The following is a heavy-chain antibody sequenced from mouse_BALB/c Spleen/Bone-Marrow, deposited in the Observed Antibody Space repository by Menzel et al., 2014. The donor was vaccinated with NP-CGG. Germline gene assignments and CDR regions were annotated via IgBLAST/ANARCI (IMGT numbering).Heavy chain of an antibody. CDR1: GFTFSDFY. CDR3: ARDVGYGNYFVY. J-gene: IGHJ3*01. V-gene: IGHV7-1*02. Sequence: EVKLEESGGDLVQPGDSLRLSCATSGFTFSDFYMEWVRQPPGKRLEWIAASRNKAKYYTTEYSASVKGRLIVSRDTSQSVLYLQMNALRAEDTAIYYCARDVGYGNYFVYWGQGTLVTVSA. CDR2: SRNKAKYYTT. D-gene: IGHD2-10*02.